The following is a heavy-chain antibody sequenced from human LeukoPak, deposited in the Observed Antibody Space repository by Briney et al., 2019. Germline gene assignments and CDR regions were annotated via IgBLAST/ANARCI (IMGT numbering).Heavy chain of an antibody. J-gene: IGHJ4*02. D-gene: IGHD3-22*01. V-gene: IGHV1-69*01. CDR2: IIPIFGTA. CDR1: GGTFSSYA. CDR3: ASPPYYDGSGYWSGFDY. Sequence: GSSVKVSCKASGGTFSSYAISWVRQAPGQGLEWMGGIIPIFGTAKYAQKFQGRVTISADESTSTAYMELSSLRSEDTAVYYCASPPYYDGSGYWSGFDYWGQGTLVTVSS.